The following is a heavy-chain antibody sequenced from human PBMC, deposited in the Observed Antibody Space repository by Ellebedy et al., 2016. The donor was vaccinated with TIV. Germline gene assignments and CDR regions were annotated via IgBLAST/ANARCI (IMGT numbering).Heavy chain of an antibody. CDR3: ARDSTSGASASFRFDP. CDR2: IDPSGGRT. J-gene: IGHJ5*02. D-gene: IGHD6-19*01. V-gene: IGHV1-46*01. CDR1: GYTFTSYY. Sequence: AASVKVSCKTSGYTFTSYYLHWVRQAPGQGPKWMGIIDPSGGRTTNAQKFQGRVTMTRDTSTSTVYMELSSLRSEDTAVYYCARDSTSGASASFRFDPWGQGTLVIVSS.